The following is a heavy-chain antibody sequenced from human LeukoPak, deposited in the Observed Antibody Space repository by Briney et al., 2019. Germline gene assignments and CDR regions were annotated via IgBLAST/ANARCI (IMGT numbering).Heavy chain of an antibody. Sequence: GESLKISCKAPRHSFHSQWIGWVRQMPGKGLQWMGIIYPGDSDTRYSPSFQGQVTISADTSISAAYLQWNSLEASDTAIYYCARRGDSDFRIDWGQGTLVTVSP. J-gene: IGHJ4*02. CDR1: RHSFHSQW. D-gene: IGHD2-21*02. CDR2: IYPGDSDT. V-gene: IGHV5-51*01. CDR3: ARRGDSDFRID.